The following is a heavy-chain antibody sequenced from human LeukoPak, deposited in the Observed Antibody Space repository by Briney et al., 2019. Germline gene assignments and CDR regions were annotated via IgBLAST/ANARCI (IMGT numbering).Heavy chain of an antibody. D-gene: IGHD6-6*01. CDR3: ARGSYITSTDY. J-gene: IGHJ4*02. CDR1: GYTLTDYY. CDR2: INPNSGGT. Sequence: ASVKVSCKTSGYTLTDYYIHWVRQAPGQGLEWMGWINPNSGGTNYEEKFQGRVTMTRDTSISTAYMELSRLTSDDTAVYYCARGSYITSTDYWGQGTLVTVSS. V-gene: IGHV1-2*02.